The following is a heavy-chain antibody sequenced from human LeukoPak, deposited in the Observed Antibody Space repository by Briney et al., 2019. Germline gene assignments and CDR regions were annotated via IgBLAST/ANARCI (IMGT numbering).Heavy chain of an antibody. V-gene: IGHV1-69*06. CDR2: IIPIFGTA. D-gene: IGHD3-16*01. Sequence: GASVKVSCKASGGTFSSYAISWVRQAPGQGLEWMGGIIPIFGTANYAQKFQGRVTITADKSTSTAYMELSSLRSEDTAVYYCARVGSPSITDYYYYYMDVWGKGTTVTVSS. CDR3: ARVGSPSITDYYYYYMDV. CDR1: GGTFSSYA. J-gene: IGHJ6*03.